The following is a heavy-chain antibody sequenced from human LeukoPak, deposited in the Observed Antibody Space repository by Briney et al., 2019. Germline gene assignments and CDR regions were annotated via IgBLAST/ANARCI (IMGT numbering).Heavy chain of an antibody. V-gene: IGHV1-46*01. Sequence: GASVKVSCKASGYTFTSYYMHWVRQAPGQGLEWMGIINPSGGSTSYAQKFQGRVTMTRNTSISTAYMELSSLRSEDTAVYYCASLGSPFDYDTDGMDVWGQGTTVTVSS. CDR3: ASLGSPFDYDTDGMDV. J-gene: IGHJ6*02. CDR1: GYTFTSYY. D-gene: IGHD3-22*01. CDR2: INPSGGST.